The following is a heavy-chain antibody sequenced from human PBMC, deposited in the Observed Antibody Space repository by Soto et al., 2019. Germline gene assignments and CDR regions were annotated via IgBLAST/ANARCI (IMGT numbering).Heavy chain of an antibody. Sequence: QVQLQESGPGLVKPSGTLSLTCAVSGGSISSSNWWSWVRQPPGKGLEWIGEMDHSGSTNYNPSHKSRVTISVDKSKTQFPLKRSSVTAADTAVYYCARVVGGYYYGMDVWGQGTTVTVSS. V-gene: IGHV4-4*02. CDR1: GGSISSSNW. CDR2: MDHSGST. J-gene: IGHJ6*02. D-gene: IGHD2-2*01. CDR3: ARVVGGYYYGMDV.